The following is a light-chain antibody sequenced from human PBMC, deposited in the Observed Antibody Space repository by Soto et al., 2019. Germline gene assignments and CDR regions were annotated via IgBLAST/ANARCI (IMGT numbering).Light chain of an antibody. J-gene: IGKJ4*01. V-gene: IGKV1-12*02. Sequence: DIQMTQSPSSVFASVGDRVTIACRASQDVNNWLAWYQQKPGKAPMLLIFLASSLQSGVPSRFSSNGSGTNFTLTVISLEPEDFATYYCHQANSYPFTFGGGTKLELK. CDR3: HQANSYPFT. CDR1: QDVNNW. CDR2: LAS.